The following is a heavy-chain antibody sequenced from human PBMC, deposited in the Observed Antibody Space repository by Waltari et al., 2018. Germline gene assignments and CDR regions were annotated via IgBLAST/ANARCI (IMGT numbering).Heavy chain of an antibody. CDR3: ARDGLTVGYGSWFDP. D-gene: IGHD4-17*01. V-gene: IGHV3-21*01. CDR1: GFTFSSYS. CDR2: ISSSMSYI. J-gene: IGHJ5*02. Sequence: EVQLVESGGGLVKPGGSLRLSCAASGFTFSSYSMNWVRQAPGKGLDVVSSISSSMSYIYYADSVKGRFTISRDNAKNSLYLQMNSLRAEDTAVYYCARDGLTVGYGSWFDPWGQGTLVTVSS.